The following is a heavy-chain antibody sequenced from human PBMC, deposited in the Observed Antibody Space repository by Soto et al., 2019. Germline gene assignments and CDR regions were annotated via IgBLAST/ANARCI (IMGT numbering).Heavy chain of an antibody. J-gene: IGHJ5*02. Sequence: ASVKVSCKASGYPFTRYAMHWVRQAPGQSLEWMGWINVGNGNPKYSQRFQGRVTITRDTSASTAYMELSSPTSEDTAVYYCAREDPRGSGWYHWFDPWGQGTLVTVSS. V-gene: IGHV1-3*01. CDR3: AREDPRGSGWYHWFDP. CDR2: INVGNGNP. D-gene: IGHD6-19*01. CDR1: GYPFTRYA.